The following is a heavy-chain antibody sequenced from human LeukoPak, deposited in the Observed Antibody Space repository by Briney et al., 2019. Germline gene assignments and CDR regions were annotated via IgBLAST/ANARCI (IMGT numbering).Heavy chain of an antibody. V-gene: IGHV3-21*01. CDR2: ISSSSSYI. CDR1: GFTFSSYR. CDR3: ARFEKSSGWSYFDY. J-gene: IGHJ4*02. Sequence: KAGGSLRLSCAASGFTFSSYRMNWVRQAPGKWLEWVSSISSSSSYIYYADSVKGRFTISRDNAKNSLYLQMNSLRAEDTAVYYCARFEKSSGWSYFDYWGQGTLVTVSS. D-gene: IGHD6-19*01.